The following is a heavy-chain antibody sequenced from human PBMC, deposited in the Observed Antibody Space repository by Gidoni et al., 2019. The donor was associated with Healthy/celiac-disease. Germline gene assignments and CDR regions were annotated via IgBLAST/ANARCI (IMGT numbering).Heavy chain of an antibody. CDR1: GVTFSSYS. CDR2: ISSRSSYI. J-gene: IGHJ4*02. V-gene: IGHV3-21*01. Sequence: EVQLVESGGGLVKPGGSLRLSWAASGVTFSSYSMNWVRQAPGKGLEWVSSISSRSSYIYYADSVKGRFTLSRDNAKTSLYLQLNSLRAEDTAVYYCASDALWFGEFVFDYWGQGTLVTVSS. CDR3: ASDALWFGEFVFDY. D-gene: IGHD3-10*01.